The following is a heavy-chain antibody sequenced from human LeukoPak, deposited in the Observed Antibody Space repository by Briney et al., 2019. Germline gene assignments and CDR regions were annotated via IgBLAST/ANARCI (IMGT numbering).Heavy chain of an antibody. J-gene: IGHJ4*02. V-gene: IGHV1-18*01. Sequence: ASVKVSCKASGYTFTSYSFSWVRQAPGQGLEWMGWLSASNDKTNCAQKFKGRVTMTTDTSTTTAYMELTSLRSDDTAVYYCARVITGAYRADYWGQGTLVTVSS. CDR3: ARVITGAYRADY. CDR2: LSASNDKT. CDR1: GYTFTSYS. D-gene: IGHD1-20*01.